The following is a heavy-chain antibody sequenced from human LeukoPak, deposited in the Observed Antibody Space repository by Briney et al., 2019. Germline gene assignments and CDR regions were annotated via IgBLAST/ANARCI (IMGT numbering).Heavy chain of an antibody. V-gene: IGHV1-46*01. D-gene: IGHD3-22*01. Sequence: ASVKVSCKASGYTFTSYYMHWVRQAPGQGLEWMGIINPSGGSTSYAQKFQGRVTMTRDTSTSTVYMELSSLRSEDTAVYYCARDIVFRLSSGKTRGPDAFDIWGQGTMVTVSS. CDR3: ARDIVFRLSSGKTRGPDAFDI. CDR1: GYTFTSYY. J-gene: IGHJ3*02. CDR2: INPSGGST.